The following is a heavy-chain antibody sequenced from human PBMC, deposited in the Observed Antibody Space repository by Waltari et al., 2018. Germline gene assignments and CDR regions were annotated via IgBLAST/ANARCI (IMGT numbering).Heavy chain of an antibody. J-gene: IGHJ4*02. CDR2: IIPIFGTA. D-gene: IGHD6-19*01. CDR3: ARGSGWYYYFDY. Sequence: QVQLVQSGAEGKKPWSSVKVSCKASGGHFSSYAISWVRQAPGQGLEWMGRIIPIFGTANYAQKFQGRVTITADKSTSTAYMELSSLRSEDTAVYYCARGSGWYYYFDYWGQGTLVTVSS. V-gene: IGHV1-69*08. CDR1: GGHFSSYA.